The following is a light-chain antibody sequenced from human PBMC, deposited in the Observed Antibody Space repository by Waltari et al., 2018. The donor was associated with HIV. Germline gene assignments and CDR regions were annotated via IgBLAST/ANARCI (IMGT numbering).Light chain of an antibody. Sequence: QSVLTQPPSVSGAPGQRVTFPCTGSSAHIGAGYAVHWYQQLPGTAPKLLIHGNSNRPSGVPDRFSGSKSGTSASLAITGLQAEDEADYYCQSYDSSLRGSVFGGGTKLTVL. V-gene: IGLV1-40*01. J-gene: IGLJ2*01. CDR3: QSYDSSLRGSV. CDR2: GNS. CDR1: SAHIGAGYA.